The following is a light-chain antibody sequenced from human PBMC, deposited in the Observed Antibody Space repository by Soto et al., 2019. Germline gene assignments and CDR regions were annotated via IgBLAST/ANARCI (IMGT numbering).Light chain of an antibody. Sequence: QSALTQPASVSGSPGQSITICCSGTSSDVGGYNYVSWYQQHPGKAPKLMIYEVSNRPSGVSNRFSGSKSGNTASLTISGLQAEDEADYYCSSYTSSSTYVVFGGGTKLTAL. J-gene: IGLJ2*01. CDR3: SSYTSSSTYVV. CDR1: SSDVGGYNY. V-gene: IGLV2-14*01. CDR2: EVS.